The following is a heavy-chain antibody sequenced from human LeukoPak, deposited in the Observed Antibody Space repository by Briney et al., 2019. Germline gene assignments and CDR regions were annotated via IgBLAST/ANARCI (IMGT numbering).Heavy chain of an antibody. J-gene: IGHJ4*02. D-gene: IGHD1-26*01. Sequence: WASVKVSCKASGYTFTSYDINWVRQATGQGLEWMGWMNPNSGNTGYAQKFQGRVTMTRNTSISTAYMELSSLRSEDTAVYYCAREGVEGSYSGGYFDYWGQGTLVTVSS. CDR3: AREGVEGSYSGGYFDY. V-gene: IGHV1-8*01. CDR2: MNPNSGNT. CDR1: GYTFTSYD.